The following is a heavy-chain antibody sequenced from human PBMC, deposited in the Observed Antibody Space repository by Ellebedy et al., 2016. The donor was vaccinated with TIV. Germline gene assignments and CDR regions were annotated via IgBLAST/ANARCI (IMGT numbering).Heavy chain of an antibody. Sequence: AASVKVSCKASGYTFTSYYMHWARQAPGQGLEWMGIVTPSGDGPSSAQNFQGRLTMTSDTSTRTFYMELTSLTSEDTAVYYCARDIRVLYHAMDVWGQGTTVTVSS. D-gene: IGHD4/OR15-4a*01. V-gene: IGHV1-46*01. CDR2: VTPSGDGP. CDR1: GYTFTSYY. J-gene: IGHJ6*02. CDR3: ARDIRVLYHAMDV.